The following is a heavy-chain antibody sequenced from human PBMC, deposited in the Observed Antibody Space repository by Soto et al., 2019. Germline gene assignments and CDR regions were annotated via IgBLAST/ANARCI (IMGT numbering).Heavy chain of an antibody. CDR3: GRVVEGATRHTDFDS. J-gene: IGHJ5*01. CDR2: VYYSGGA. CDR1: GVSIHNSHSF. Sequence: SETLSLTCAASGVSIHNSHSFWGWIRQPPGKGLEFIGSVYYSGGANYNPSLKSRVTVSIDTSNNQFSLRVNSVTAADTAVYYCGRVVEGATRHTDFDSWGQGILVTVSS. D-gene: IGHD2-15*01. V-gene: IGHV4-39*01.